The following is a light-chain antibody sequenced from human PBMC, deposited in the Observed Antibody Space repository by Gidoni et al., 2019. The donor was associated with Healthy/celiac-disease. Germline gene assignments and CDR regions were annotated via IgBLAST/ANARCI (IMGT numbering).Light chain of an antibody. CDR1: QGISSA. V-gene: IGKV1-13*02. CDR3: QQFNSYPLT. Sequence: AIQLTQSPSSLSASVGERVTITCRASQGISSALAWYQQKPGKAPKLLIYDASSWESGVPSRFSGSGSGTDFTLTISSLQPEDFATYYCQQFNSYPLTLGQGKRLEIK. CDR2: DAS. J-gene: IGKJ5*01.